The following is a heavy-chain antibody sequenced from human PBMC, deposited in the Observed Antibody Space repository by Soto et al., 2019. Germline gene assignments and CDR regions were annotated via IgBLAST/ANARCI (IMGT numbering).Heavy chain of an antibody. J-gene: IGHJ4*02. V-gene: IGHV5-51*01. Sequence: GESLKISCKGSGYSFTSYWIGWVRQMPGKGLEWMGIIYPGDSDTRYSPSFQGQVTISADKSISTAYLQWSSLKASDTARYYCAGPAELGHDYIWGSYRFWGQGTLVTVSS. CDR2: IYPGDSDT. CDR3: AGPAELGHDYIWGSYRF. CDR1: GYSFTSYW. D-gene: IGHD3-16*02.